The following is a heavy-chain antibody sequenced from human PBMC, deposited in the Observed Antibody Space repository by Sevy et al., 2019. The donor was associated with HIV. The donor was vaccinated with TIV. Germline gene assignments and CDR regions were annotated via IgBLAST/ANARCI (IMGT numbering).Heavy chain of an antibody. J-gene: IGHJ4*02. Sequence: GGSLRLSCAASGFAFSAYGTHWVRQAPGKGLEWVAFIRYDGSNEFYADSVRGRFTISRDNSNNTLFLQMNSLRADDTAVYYCATRWTPGYWGQGTLVTVSS. V-gene: IGHV3-30*02. CDR2: IRYDGSNE. CDR1: GFAFSAYG. D-gene: IGHD1-1*01. CDR3: ATRWTPGY.